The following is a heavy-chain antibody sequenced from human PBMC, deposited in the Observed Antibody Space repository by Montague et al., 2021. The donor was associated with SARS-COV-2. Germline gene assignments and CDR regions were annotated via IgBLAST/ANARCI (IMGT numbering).Heavy chain of an antibody. CDR2: IYSSGDT. Sequence: SLRLSGAASGFTVSSTYMSWVRQAPGKGLEWISVIYSSGDTYHADSMRDRFTISRDNSKNTVYLQMHILRAEDTAVYYYASGMFDTWGQGTLVTVSS. J-gene: IGHJ5*02. CDR3: ASGMFDT. V-gene: IGHV3-66*01. CDR1: GFTVSSTY.